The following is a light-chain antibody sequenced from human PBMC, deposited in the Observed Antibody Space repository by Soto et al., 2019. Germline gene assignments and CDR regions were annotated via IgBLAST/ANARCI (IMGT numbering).Light chain of an antibody. V-gene: IGKV3-20*01. CDR3: QQYNNWPRT. CDR2: AAS. Sequence: EIVSMQSPGTLSLSPGERATLSCRASQYMTRTYIAWYQQKPGQAPRLLIYAASNRATGIPDKFSGSGSGADYSLTISRLEPEDFALYYCQQYNNWPRTFGQGTKVHIK. CDR1: QYMTRTY. J-gene: IGKJ1*01.